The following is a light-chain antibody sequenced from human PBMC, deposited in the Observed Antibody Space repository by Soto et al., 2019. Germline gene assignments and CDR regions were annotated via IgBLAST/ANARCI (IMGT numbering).Light chain of an antibody. CDR1: QSVLYSSNNKNY. J-gene: IGKJ3*01. V-gene: IGKV4-1*01. CDR3: QQYYRTLFT. CDR2: WAS. Sequence: DIVMTQSPDSLAVSLGERATINCKSSQSVLYSSNNKNYLAWYQQKPGQPPKLLIYWASTRESGVPDRFSGSGYGTDFTLTISSLQAEDVAVYYCQQYYRTLFTFGPGTQVDIK.